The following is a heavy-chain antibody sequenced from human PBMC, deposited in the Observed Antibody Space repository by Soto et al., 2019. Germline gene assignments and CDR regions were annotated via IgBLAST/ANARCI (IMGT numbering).Heavy chain of an antibody. CDR2: ISAHNANT. CDR3: ARETSGSYGDLDY. Sequence: QVQLVQSGAEVKKPGASVKVSCKASDYTFSNYTIIWVRQAPGQGLEWMGWISAHNANTHYAQKFQGRVSMTTDRATSTAYMELRSLRSDDTAVYYCARETSGSYGDLDYWGQGTLVTVSS. V-gene: IGHV1-18*01. J-gene: IGHJ4*02. D-gene: IGHD1-26*01. CDR1: DYTFSNYT.